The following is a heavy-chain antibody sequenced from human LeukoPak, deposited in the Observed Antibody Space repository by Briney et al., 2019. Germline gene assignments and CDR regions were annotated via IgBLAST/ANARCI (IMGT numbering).Heavy chain of an antibody. CDR3: ARGESWAFDY. V-gene: IGHV3-7*02. Sequence: PGGSLRLSCAASGFTFSRYWMSWVRQAPGKGLEWVANIKQDGGEEYYVDSVKGRFTVSRDNAKNSLYLQMNSLRAEDTAVYYCARGESWAFDYWGQGTLVTVSS. CDR2: IKQDGGEE. J-gene: IGHJ4*02. D-gene: IGHD1-26*01. CDR1: GFTFSRYW.